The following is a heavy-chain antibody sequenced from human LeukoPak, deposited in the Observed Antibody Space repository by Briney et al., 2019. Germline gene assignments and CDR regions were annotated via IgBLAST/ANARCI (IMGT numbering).Heavy chain of an antibody. CDR1: GGSISSYY. CDR2: IYYSGST. CDR3: ARVRVSSGHHPWYFDY. J-gene: IGHJ4*02. D-gene: IGHD3-22*01. Sequence: SEILSLTCTVSGGSISSYYWSWIRQSPGKGLEWIGYIYYSGSTDYNPSLKSRVTISVDTSKNQFSLKLSSVTAADTAVYYCARVRVSSGHHPWYFDYWGQGTLVTVTS. V-gene: IGHV4-59*01.